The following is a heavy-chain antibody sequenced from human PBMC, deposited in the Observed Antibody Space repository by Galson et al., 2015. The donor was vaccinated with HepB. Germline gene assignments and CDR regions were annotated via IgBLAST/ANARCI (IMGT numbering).Heavy chain of an antibody. CDR1: GFTFSDYY. J-gene: IGHJ3*02. CDR2: ISSSSSYT. Sequence: SLRLSCAASGFTFSDYYMSWIRQAPGKGLEWVSYISSSSSYTNYADSVKGRFTISRDNAKNSLYLQMNSLRAEDTAVYYCARGCSSTSCPGYSSSWYAGDAFDIWGQGTMVTVSS. V-gene: IGHV3-11*05. D-gene: IGHD6-13*01. CDR3: ARGCSSTSCPGYSSSWYAGDAFDI.